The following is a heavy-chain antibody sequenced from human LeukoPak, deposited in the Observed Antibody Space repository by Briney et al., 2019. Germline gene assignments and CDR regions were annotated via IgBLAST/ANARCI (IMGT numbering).Heavy chain of an antibody. Sequence: PSEALSLTCTVSGGSISSGGYYWSWIRQHPGKGLEWIGYIYYSGSTFYNPSLKSRVTISVDTSKNQFSLKLSSVTAADTAVYYCARDRYYDSSGYSDYWGQGTLVTVSS. CDR1: GGSISSGGYY. CDR2: IYYSGST. J-gene: IGHJ4*02. D-gene: IGHD3-22*01. V-gene: IGHV4-31*03. CDR3: ARDRYYDSSGYSDY.